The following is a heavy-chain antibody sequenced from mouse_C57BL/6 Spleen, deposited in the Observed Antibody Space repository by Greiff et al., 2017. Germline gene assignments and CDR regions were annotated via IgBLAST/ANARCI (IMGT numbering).Heavy chain of an antibody. CDR2: IYPGDGDT. Sequence: QVQLQQSGPELVKPGASVKISCKASGYAFSSSWMNWVKQRPGKGLEWIGRIYPGDGDTNYNGKFKGKATLTADKSSSTAYMQLSSLTSEYSAVSVCARVSTYCNCGVDALDYWGQGTSVTVSA. CDR1: GYAFSSSW. V-gene: IGHV1-82*01. CDR3: ARVSTYCNCGVDALDY. J-gene: IGHJ4*01. D-gene: IGHD2-1*01.